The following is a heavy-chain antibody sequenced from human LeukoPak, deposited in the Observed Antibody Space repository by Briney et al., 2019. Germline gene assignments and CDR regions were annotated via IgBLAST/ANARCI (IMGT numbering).Heavy chain of an antibody. CDR1: GYTFTSYG. Sequence: GASVKVSCKASGYTFTSYGISWVRQATGQGLEWMGWMNPNSGNTGYAQKFQGRVTITADKSTSTAYMELSSLRSEDTAVYYCASGTTDIVVVPATLRNYYFDYWGQGTLVTVSS. V-gene: IGHV1-8*03. J-gene: IGHJ4*02. CDR2: MNPNSGNT. CDR3: ASGTTDIVVVPATLRNYYFDY. D-gene: IGHD2-2*01.